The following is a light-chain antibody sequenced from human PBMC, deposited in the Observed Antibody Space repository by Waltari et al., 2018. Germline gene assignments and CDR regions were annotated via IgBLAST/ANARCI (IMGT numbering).Light chain of an antibody. CDR2: EGN. J-gene: IGLJ3*02. V-gene: IGLV2-23*01. CDR3: SSYAGSSSPRV. Sequence: QSALIQPASVSGSPGQSITMSCTETNSAVGTSNLVSWYQQHPGKAPKLMIYEGNKRPSGFSYRFSGSKSGNTSSRTILGLQAEDEAEYYCSSYAGSSSPRVFGGGTKLTVL. CDR1: NSAVGTSNL.